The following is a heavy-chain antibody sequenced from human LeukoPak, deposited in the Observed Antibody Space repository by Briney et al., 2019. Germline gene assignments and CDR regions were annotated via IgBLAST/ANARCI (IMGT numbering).Heavy chain of an antibody. D-gene: IGHD6-19*01. V-gene: IGHV3-7*01. CDR3: ARLVLSRAWFDDF. Sequence: PGGSLRLSCAASGFTFSSYWMSWVRQAQGKGLEWVANIKGDGSAKYYVDSVKGRFTVTRDNAKSSLFLQMNSLRAEDTAVYYCARLVLSRAWFDDFWGQGTLVTVSS. CDR1: GFTFSSYW. CDR2: IKGDGSAK. J-gene: IGHJ4*02.